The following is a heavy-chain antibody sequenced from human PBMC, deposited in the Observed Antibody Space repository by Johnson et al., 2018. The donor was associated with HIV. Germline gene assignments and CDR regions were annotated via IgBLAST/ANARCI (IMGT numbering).Heavy chain of an antibody. Sequence: QVQLVESGGGVVQPGRSLRLSCAASGFTFSSYAMHWVRQAPGKGLEWVAVISYDGSNKYYADSVKGRFTISRDNSTNSLYLQMNSLRAEDTALYYCAKDSCGYYDSSGADAFDIWGQGTMVTVSS. J-gene: IGHJ3*02. CDR1: GFTFSSYA. D-gene: IGHD3-22*01. CDR3: AKDSCGYYDSSGADAFDI. CDR2: ISYDGSNK. V-gene: IGHV3-30*04.